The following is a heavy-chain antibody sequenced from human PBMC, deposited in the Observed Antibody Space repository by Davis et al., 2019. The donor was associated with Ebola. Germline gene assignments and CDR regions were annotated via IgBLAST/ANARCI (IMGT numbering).Heavy chain of an antibody. J-gene: IGHJ5*02. V-gene: IGHV3-30-3*01. Sequence: GGSLRLSCAASGFTFSSDAMHWVRQAPGKGLEWVAVISYDGSNKYYADSVKGRFTISRDNSKNTLYLQMHSLRAEDTAVYYCARRSAIDRWGQGTLVTVSS. CDR3: ARRSAIDR. CDR2: ISYDGSNK. D-gene: IGHD3-10*01. CDR1: GFTFSSDA.